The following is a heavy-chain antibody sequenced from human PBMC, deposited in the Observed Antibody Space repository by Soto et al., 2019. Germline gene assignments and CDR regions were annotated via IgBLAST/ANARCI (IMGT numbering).Heavy chain of an antibody. J-gene: IGHJ6*03. CDR1: GFTFDDYA. CDR3: AKDQGYERLYYMDV. Sequence: GGSLRLSCAASGFTFDDYAMHWVRQAPGKGLEWVSGITWNSGTIAYADSVKGRFTISRDNAKNSLYLQMNSLRAEDTALYYCAKDQGYERLYYMDVWGKGTTVTVSS. CDR2: ITWNSGTI. V-gene: IGHV3-9*01. D-gene: IGHD5-12*01.